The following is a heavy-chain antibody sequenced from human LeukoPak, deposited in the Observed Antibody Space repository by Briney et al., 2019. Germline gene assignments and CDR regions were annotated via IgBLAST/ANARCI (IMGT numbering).Heavy chain of an antibody. CDR3: AKDRARSGDYDFDY. V-gene: IGHV3-30*18. CDR2: ISYEGSNK. Sequence: GGSLRLSCAASGFTFCSYGMHCVREAPGKGLEWVAVISYEGSNKYYADSVKGRFTISRDNSKNTLYLQMNSLRAEDTTVYYCAKDRARSGDYDFDYWSQGTLVTVSS. J-gene: IGHJ4*02. CDR1: GFTFCSYG. D-gene: IGHD4-17*01.